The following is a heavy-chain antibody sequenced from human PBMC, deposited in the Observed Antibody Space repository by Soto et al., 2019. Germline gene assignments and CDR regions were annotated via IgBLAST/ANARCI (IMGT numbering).Heavy chain of an antibody. D-gene: IGHD6-13*01. CDR1: GYTFTSYG. CDR3: ARDLAAGNCDY. V-gene: IGHV1-18*01. J-gene: IGHJ4*02. CDR2: ISAYNGKT. Sequence: ASVKVSCKASGYTFTSYGISWVRQAPGQGLEWMGRISAYNGKTNYAQKLQGRVTMTTDKSTSTAYMELRSLRSDDTAVYYCARDLAAGNCDYWGQGTLVTVSS.